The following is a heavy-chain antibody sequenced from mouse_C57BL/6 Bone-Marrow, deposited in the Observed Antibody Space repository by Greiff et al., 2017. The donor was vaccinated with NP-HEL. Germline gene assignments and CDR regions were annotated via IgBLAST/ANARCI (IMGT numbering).Heavy chain of an antibody. V-gene: IGHV5-9-1*02. D-gene: IGHD1-1*01. CDR2: ISSGGDYL. CDR1: GFTFSSYA. J-gene: IGHJ4*01. Sequence: EVKVVESGEGLVKPGGSLKLSCAASGFTFSSYAMSWVRQTPEKRLEWVAYISSGGDYLYYADTVKGRFTISRDNARNTLYLQMSSLKSEDTAMYYCTRDRIFLYYYGPSYYAMDYWGQGTSVTVSS. CDR3: TRDRIFLYYYGPSYYAMDY.